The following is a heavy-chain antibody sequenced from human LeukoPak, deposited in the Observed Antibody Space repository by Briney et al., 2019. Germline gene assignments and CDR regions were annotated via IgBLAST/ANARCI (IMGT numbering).Heavy chain of an antibody. CDR3: ASSSGHLDY. J-gene: IGHJ4*02. D-gene: IGHD6-19*01. CDR2: ITGSSSTI. V-gene: IGHV3-48*04. CDR1: GFTFSSYS. Sequence: GGSLRLSCAASGFTFSSYSMNWVRQAPGKGPEWLSYITGSSSTIYYADSVKGRFTISRDNAKNSLYLQMNSLRAEDTAVYYCASSSGHLDYWGQGTLVTVSS.